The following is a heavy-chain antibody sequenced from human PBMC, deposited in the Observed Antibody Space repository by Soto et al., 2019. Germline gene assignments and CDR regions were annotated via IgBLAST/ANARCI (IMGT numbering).Heavy chain of an antibody. D-gene: IGHD3-9*01. CDR2: AFYSGRT. J-gene: IGHJ6*03. V-gene: IGHV4-31*03. CDR1: GGAISSGGYY. CDR3: ARVGYDILTGDLDV. Sequence: QVQLQESGPGLVKPSQTLSLTCTVSGGAISSGGYYWSWIRQGPGKGREWIGYAFYSGRTYYNPSLQSRITISVDTSKNQFSLRLNSVTAADTAMYYCARVGYDILTGDLDVWGKGTTVTVSS.